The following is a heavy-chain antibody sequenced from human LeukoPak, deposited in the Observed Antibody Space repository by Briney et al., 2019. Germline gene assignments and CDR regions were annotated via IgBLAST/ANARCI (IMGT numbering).Heavy chain of an antibody. CDR2: ISSNGGST. D-gene: IGHD5-12*01. CDR1: GFTFSSYA. Sequence: GGSLRLSCAASGFTFSSYAMHWVRQAPGKGLEYVSAISSNGGSTYYANPVKGRFTISRDNSKNTLYLQMGSLRAEDMAVYYRVRGLGLRYPLDYGGQGTLVTVSS. J-gene: IGHJ4*02. V-gene: IGHV3-64*01. CDR3: VRGLGLRYPLDY.